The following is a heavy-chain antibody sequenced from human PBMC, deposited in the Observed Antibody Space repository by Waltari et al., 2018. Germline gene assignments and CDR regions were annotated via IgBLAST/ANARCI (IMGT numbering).Heavy chain of an antibody. CDR3: ARGGVPDYYGSGSPYRNWFDP. J-gene: IGHJ5*02. CDR2: INNGGVT. Sequence: QVQLKQWGAGTLKPSDTLSLTCGVYGGSFSGYHWTWVRQSPGKGLEWIGEINNGGVTNYSPSLKSRVTRSVDASKNQFSLFVRSVTAADTAVYYCARGGVPDYYGSGSPYRNWFDPWGQGTLVTVSS. CDR1: GGSFSGYH. D-gene: IGHD3-10*01. V-gene: IGHV4-34*02.